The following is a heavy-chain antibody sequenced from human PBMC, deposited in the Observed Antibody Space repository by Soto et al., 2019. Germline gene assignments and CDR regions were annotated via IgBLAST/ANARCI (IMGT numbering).Heavy chain of an antibody. CDR2: IYYSGST. CDR1: GGSISSYY. V-gene: IGHV4-59*01. D-gene: IGHD3-10*01. CDR3: ARGQMEWFGELLSPGYYMDV. J-gene: IGHJ6*03. Sequence: PSETLSLTCTVSGGSISSYYWSWIRQPPGKGLEWIGYIYYSGSTNYNPSLKSRVTISVDTSKNQFSLKLSSVTAADTAVYYCARGQMEWFGELLSPGYYMDVWGKGTTVTVSS.